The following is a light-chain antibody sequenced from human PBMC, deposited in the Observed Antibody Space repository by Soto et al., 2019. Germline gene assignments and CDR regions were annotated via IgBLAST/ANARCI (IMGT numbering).Light chain of an antibody. Sequence: EIVLTQSPGTLSLSPGERATLSCRASQSVSRSYLAWYQQKPGQAPRLLIYGASSRATGITDRFSGSGSGTDFTLTISRLEPEDFAVYYCQQYGSSPWKFGQGTKVEIK. V-gene: IGKV3-20*01. CDR2: GAS. CDR1: QSVSRSY. J-gene: IGKJ1*01. CDR3: QQYGSSPWK.